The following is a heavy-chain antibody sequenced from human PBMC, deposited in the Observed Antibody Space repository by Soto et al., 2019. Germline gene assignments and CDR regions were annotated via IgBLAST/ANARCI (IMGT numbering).Heavy chain of an antibody. CDR1: GFTFSSYS. D-gene: IGHD3-16*01. CDR3: ARVAIASGGVIAVTYALDV. J-gene: IGHJ6*02. V-gene: IGHV3-48*02. CDR2: ISSSSSTI. Sequence: GSLRLSCAASGFTFSSYSMNWVRQAPGKGLEWVSYISSSSSTIYYADSVKGRFTISRDNAKNSLYLQMNSLRDEDTAVYYCARVAIASGGVIAVTYALDVWGQGTKVTVSS.